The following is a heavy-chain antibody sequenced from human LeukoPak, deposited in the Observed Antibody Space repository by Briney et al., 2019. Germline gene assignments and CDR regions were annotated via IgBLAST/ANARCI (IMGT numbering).Heavy chain of an antibody. CDR1: GGSISSYY. CDR2: IYYSGST. J-gene: IGHJ3*02. V-gene: IGHV4-59*01. CDR3: ARVGSGFDDAFDI. D-gene: IGHD3-22*01. Sequence: PSETLSLTCTVSGGSISSYYWSWIRQPPGKGLEWIGYIYYSGSTNYNPSLKSRVTISVDTSKNQFSLKLSSVTAADTAVYYCARVGSGFDDAFDIWGQGTMVTVSS.